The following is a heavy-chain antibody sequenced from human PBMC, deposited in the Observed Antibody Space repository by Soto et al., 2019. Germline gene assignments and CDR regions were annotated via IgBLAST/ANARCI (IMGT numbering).Heavy chain of an antibody. CDR1: GFTFSSYG. Sequence: GGSLRLSCAASGFTFSSYGMHWVRQAPGKGLEWVAVIWYDGSNKYYADSAKGRFTISRDNSKNTLYLQMNSLRAEDTAVYYCAREYYDSSGSVGFDPWGQGTLVTVSS. CDR2: IWYDGSNK. V-gene: IGHV3-33*01. J-gene: IGHJ5*02. CDR3: AREYYDSSGSVGFDP. D-gene: IGHD3-22*01.